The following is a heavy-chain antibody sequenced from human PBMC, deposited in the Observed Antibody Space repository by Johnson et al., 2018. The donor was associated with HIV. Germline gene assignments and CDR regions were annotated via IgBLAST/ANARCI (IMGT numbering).Heavy chain of an antibody. J-gene: IGHJ3*02. Sequence: VQLVESGGGLVQPGGSLRLSCAASGFTFSSYWMSWVRQAPGKGLEWVANIKHAGSEKYYVDSVTGRFPISRDNAKNSLYLQMNSLRAEDTAVYYCARGPGLFSRPEQCAFDIWGQGTMVTVSS. V-gene: IGHV3-7*04. CDR1: GFTFSSYW. CDR3: ARGPGLFSRPEQCAFDI. D-gene: IGHD6-19*01. CDR2: IKHAGSEK.